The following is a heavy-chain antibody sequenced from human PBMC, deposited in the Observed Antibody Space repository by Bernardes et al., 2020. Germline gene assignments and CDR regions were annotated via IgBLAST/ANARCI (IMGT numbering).Heavy chain of an antibody. CDR3: ARDRRPNPVSNYYYGMDV. Sequence: SVKVSCKASGYTFTSYDINWVRQATGQGLEWMGWMNPNSGNTGYAQKFQGRVTMTRNTSISTAYMELSSLRSEDTAVYYCARDRRPNPVSNYYYGMDVWGQGTTVTVSS. CDR2: MNPNSGNT. D-gene: IGHD6-25*01. V-gene: IGHV1-8*01. CDR1: GYTFTSYD. J-gene: IGHJ6*02.